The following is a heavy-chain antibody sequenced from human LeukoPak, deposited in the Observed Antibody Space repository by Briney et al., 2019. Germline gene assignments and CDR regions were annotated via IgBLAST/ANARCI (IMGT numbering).Heavy chain of an antibody. Sequence: RTGGSLRLSCAASGFTFSSYAMSWVRQAPGKGLEWVSGIRASGGSTSYADSVKGRFTISRDNSKNTLYLQMNSLRAEDTAVYYCARDLKQQGHFDYWGQGTLVTVSS. J-gene: IGHJ4*02. CDR1: GFTFSSYA. CDR2: IRASGGST. D-gene: IGHD6-13*01. CDR3: ARDLKQQGHFDY. V-gene: IGHV3-23*01.